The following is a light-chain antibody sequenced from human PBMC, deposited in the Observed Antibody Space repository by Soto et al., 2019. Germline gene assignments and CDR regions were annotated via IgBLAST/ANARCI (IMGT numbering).Light chain of an antibody. CDR3: QQYGTSLFT. Sequence: EIVMTQSPATLSVSPGERATLSCRASQSFISNLSWYQQKPGQAPSLLIYGASNRATGIPDRFSGSGSGTDFTLTISGLEPEDFAVYYCQQYGTSLFTFGGGTKVDIK. V-gene: IGKV3-20*01. CDR1: QSFISN. J-gene: IGKJ4*01. CDR2: GAS.